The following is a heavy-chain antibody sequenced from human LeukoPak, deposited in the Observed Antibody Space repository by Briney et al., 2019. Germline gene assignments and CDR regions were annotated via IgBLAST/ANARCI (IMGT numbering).Heavy chain of an antibody. J-gene: IGHJ4*02. CDR3: ARHYPYGSGSYSPFYFDY. CDR2: IYYSGST. CDR1: GDSISSYY. D-gene: IGHD3-10*01. V-gene: IGHV4-59*08. Sequence: SETLSLTCTVSGDSISSYYWSWTRQPPGKGLEWIGYIYYSGSTNYNPSLKNRVTISVDTSKNQFSLKLSSVTAADTGVYYCARHYPYGSGSYSPFYFDYWGQGTLVTVSS.